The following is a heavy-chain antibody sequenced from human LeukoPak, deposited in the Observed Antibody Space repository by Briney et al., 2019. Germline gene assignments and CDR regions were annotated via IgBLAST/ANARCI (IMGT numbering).Heavy chain of an antibody. Sequence: PGRSLRLSCAASGFTFSSYGMHWVRQAPGKGLEWVAVIWYDGSNKYYADSVKGRFTISRDNSKNTLYLQMNSLIAEDTAVYYCAKVGIAAAGSYFDYWGQGTLVTVSS. CDR3: AKVGIAAAGSYFDY. CDR2: IWYDGSNK. D-gene: IGHD6-13*01. CDR1: GFTFSSYG. V-gene: IGHV3-33*06. J-gene: IGHJ4*02.